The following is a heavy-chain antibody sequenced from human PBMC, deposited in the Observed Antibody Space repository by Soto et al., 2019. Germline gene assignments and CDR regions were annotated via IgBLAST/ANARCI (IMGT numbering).Heavy chain of an antibody. CDR3: ARDLDSSGWFDY. CDR1: GFTFSSYA. J-gene: IGHJ4*02. CDR2: ISSNGGST. Sequence: GGSLRLSCAASGFTFSSYAMHWVRQAPGKGLEYVSAISSNGGSTYYANSVKGRFTISRDNSKNTLYLQMGSLRAEDMAVYYCARDLDSSGWFDYWGQGTLVTVSS. V-gene: IGHV3-64*01. D-gene: IGHD6-19*01.